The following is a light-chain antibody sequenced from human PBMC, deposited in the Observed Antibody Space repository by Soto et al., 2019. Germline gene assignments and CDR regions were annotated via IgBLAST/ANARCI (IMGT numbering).Light chain of an antibody. CDR3: QQYNNWTWT. Sequence: VMTQSPASLSVSPGERATLSCRASESVSSNLAWYQQKPGQGPRLLIYGASTRATGIPARFSGSGSGTEFTITINRLTYEDFAFYYCQQYNNWTWTFGQGTKVEIK. CDR1: ESVSSN. CDR2: GAS. J-gene: IGKJ1*01. V-gene: IGKV3-15*01.